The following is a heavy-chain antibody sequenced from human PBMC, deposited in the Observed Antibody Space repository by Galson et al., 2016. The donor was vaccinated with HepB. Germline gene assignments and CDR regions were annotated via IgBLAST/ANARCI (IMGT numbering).Heavy chain of an antibody. J-gene: IGHJ4*02. CDR2: DSMDGRRK. V-gene: IGHV3-30*18. Sequence: SLRLSCAGSGFLFRSYGMHWVRQAPGKGLEWVAADSMDGRRKFYSDSVKGRFTISRGNSNNMLFLQMNSLRADDTAVYYCAKRHEYCPPVGCSVDYWGQGTLVSVSS. CDR3: AKRHEYCPPVGCSVDY. CDR1: GFLFRSYG. D-gene: IGHD2/OR15-2a*01.